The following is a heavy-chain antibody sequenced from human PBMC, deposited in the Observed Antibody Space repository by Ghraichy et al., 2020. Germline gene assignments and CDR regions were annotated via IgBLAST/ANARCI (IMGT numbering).Heavy chain of an antibody. J-gene: IGHJ3*02. V-gene: IGHV4-34*01. CDR2: INHSGST. CDR1: GGSFSGYY. CDR3: ARALKRWLQFGAFDI. Sequence: SETLSLTCAVYGGSFSGYYWSWIRQPPGKGLEWIGEINHSGSTNYNPSLKSRVTISVDTSKNQFSLKLSSVTAADTAVYYCARALKRWLQFGAFDIWGQGTMVTVSS. D-gene: IGHD5-24*01.